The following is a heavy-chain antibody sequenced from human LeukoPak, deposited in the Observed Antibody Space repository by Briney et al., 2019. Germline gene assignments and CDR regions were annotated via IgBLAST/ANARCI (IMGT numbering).Heavy chain of an antibody. CDR2: ISAYNGNT. D-gene: IGHD5-18*01. J-gene: IGHJ3*02. CDR1: GYTFTSYG. CDR3: ARGGGGYSYGTFDAFDI. V-gene: IGHV1-18*01. Sequence: ASVKVSCKASGYTFTSYGISWVRQAPGQGLEWIGWISAYNGNTNYAQKLQGRVTMTTDTSTSTAYMELRSLRSDDTAVYYCARGGGGYSYGTFDAFDIWGQGTMVTVSS.